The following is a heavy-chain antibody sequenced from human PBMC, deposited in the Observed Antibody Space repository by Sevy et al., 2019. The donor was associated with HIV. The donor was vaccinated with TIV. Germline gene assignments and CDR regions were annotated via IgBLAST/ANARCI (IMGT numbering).Heavy chain of an antibody. V-gene: IGHV4-34*01. CDR3: ARAPPVVVVPGAPSWFDP. CDR2: INHSGST. J-gene: IGHJ5*02. CDR1: GGSFSGYY. Sequence: SETLSLTCAVYGGSFSGYYWNWIRHPPGKALEWIGEINHSGSTNYNPSLKSRVTISVDTSMNQFSLKLNSVTAADTAVYYCARAPPVVVVPGAPSWFDPWGQGTLVTVSS. D-gene: IGHD2-2*01.